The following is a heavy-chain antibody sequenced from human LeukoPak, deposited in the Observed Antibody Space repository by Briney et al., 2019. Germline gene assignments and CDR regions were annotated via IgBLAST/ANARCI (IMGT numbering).Heavy chain of an antibody. CDR2: IYYSGST. CDR3: ARGYYDILTGYYDSRYYYGMDV. CDR1: GGSISSYY. Sequence: SETLSLTCTVSGGSISSYYWSWIRQPPAKGLEWIGYIYYSGSTNYNPSLKSRVTISVDTSKNQFSLKLSSVTAADTAVYYCARGYYDILTGYYDSRYYYGMDVWGQGTTVTVSS. D-gene: IGHD3-9*01. V-gene: IGHV4-59*01. J-gene: IGHJ6*02.